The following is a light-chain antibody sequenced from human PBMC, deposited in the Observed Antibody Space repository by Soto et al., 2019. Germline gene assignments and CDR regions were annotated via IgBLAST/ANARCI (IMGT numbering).Light chain of an antibody. Sequence: DIQMTQSPSTLSASVGDRVTITCRASQSINNWLAWYQQKPGKAPKLFIFKASTLEIGVPSRFSGCESGTEFNLSISTLQPDDFAKSFCQQYESFPRTFGQGTKVEMK. CDR2: KAS. J-gene: IGKJ1*01. CDR3: QQYESFPRT. CDR1: QSINNW. V-gene: IGKV1-5*03.